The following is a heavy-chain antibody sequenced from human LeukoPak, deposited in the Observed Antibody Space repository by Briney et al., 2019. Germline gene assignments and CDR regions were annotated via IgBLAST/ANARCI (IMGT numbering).Heavy chain of an antibody. V-gene: IGHV3-48*01. Sequence: GGSLRLSCAASGFTFSSYSMNWVHQAPGKGLEWVSYISSSSSTIYYADSVKGRFTISRDNAKNSLYLQMNSLRAEDTAVYYCARAASRHILYYCAYWGQGTLVTVSS. CDR3: ARAASRHILYYCAY. D-gene: IGHD6-25*01. CDR1: GFTFSSYS. J-gene: IGHJ4*02. CDR2: ISSSSSTI.